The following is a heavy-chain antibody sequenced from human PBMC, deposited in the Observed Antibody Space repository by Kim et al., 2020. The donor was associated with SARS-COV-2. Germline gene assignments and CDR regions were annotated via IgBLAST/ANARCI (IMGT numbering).Heavy chain of an antibody. CDR2: ITPSDGGT. CDR3: ARGGDIRGYYYVDF. V-gene: IGHV1-46*01. Sequence: ASVKVSCKASGYTFTRYFVHWVRQAPGQGLEWMGIITPSDGGTSYAQKFQGRVTMTRDTSTSTVYMELSSLRSDDTAVYYCARGGDIRGYYYVDFWGQGT. CDR1: GYTFTRYF. J-gene: IGHJ4*02. D-gene: IGHD3-22*01.